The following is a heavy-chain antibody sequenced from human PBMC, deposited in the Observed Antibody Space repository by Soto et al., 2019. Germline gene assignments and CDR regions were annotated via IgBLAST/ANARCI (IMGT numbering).Heavy chain of an antibody. V-gene: IGHV3-30*18. CDR1: GFTFSSYG. J-gene: IGHJ4*02. Sequence: GGSLRLSCAASGFTFSSYGMHWVRQAPGKGLEWVAVISYDGSNKYYADSVKGRFTISRDNSKNTLYLQMNSLRAEDTAVYYCAKDGFCSSTSCRQFDYWGQGTLVTVSS. CDR2: ISYDGSNK. D-gene: IGHD2-2*03. CDR3: AKDGFCSSTSCRQFDY.